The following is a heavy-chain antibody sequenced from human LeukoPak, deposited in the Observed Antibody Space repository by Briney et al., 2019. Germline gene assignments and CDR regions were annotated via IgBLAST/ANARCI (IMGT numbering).Heavy chain of an antibody. CDR3: ARENTLVRGTRNPFDY. CDR1: GDSVSSHDAA. Sequence: SQTLSLTCAISGDSVSSHDAAWNWIRQSPSRGLEWLGRTYYRSRWLNDYAVSVKSRITINPDTSKNQFSLQLNSVTPEDTAVYYCARENTLVRGTRNPFDYWGRGTLVTVSS. D-gene: IGHD3-10*01. J-gene: IGHJ4*02. CDR2: TYYRSRWLN. V-gene: IGHV6-1*01.